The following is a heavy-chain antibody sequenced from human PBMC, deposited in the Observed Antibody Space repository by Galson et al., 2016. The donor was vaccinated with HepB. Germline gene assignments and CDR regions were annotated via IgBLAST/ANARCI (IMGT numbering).Heavy chain of an antibody. CDR1: GDSVSSINAA. CDR3: ARGRALLVRFEDPSYFDS. Sequence: CAISGDSVSSINAAWHWLRQSPSRGLEWLGRTYYRSKWYNDYATSLKGRIIITPDTSKNQFSLQLDSVSHEDTAVYYCARGRALLVRFEDPSYFDSWGQGTLVTVSS. CDR2: TYYRSKWYN. V-gene: IGHV6-1*01. J-gene: IGHJ4*02. D-gene: IGHD3-10*01.